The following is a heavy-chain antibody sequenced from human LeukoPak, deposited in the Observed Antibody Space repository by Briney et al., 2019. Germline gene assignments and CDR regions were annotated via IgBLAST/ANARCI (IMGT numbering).Heavy chain of an antibody. CDR3: ARHLRIAAAACFDY. J-gene: IGHJ4*02. Sequence: PSETLSLTCTVSGGSISSYYWSWIRQPAGKGLEWIGRIYTSGSTNYNPSLKSRVTMSVDTSKNQFSLKLSSVTAADTAVYYCARHLRIAAAACFDYWGQGTLVTVSS. D-gene: IGHD6-13*01. CDR2: IYTSGST. CDR1: GGSISSYY. V-gene: IGHV4-4*07.